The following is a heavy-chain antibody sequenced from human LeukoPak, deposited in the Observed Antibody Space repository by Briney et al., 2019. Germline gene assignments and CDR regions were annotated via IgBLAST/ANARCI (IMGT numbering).Heavy chain of an antibody. D-gene: IGHD4-11*01. CDR3: ARLNEDHYTLDY. CDR2: IYYSGST. Sequence: SQTLSLTRTVSGGSIGSGDYYWSWIRQPPGKGLEWIGYIYYSGSTYYNPSLKSRVTISVGTSKNQFSLKLSSVTAADTAVYYCARLNEDHYTLDYWGQGTLVTVSS. J-gene: IGHJ4*02. CDR1: GGSIGSGDYY. V-gene: IGHV4-30-4*01.